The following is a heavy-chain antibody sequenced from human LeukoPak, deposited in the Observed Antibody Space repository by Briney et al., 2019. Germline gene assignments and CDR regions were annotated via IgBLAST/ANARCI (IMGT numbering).Heavy chain of an antibody. J-gene: IGHJ4*02. V-gene: IGHV4-38-2*02. Sequence: SETLSLTCTVSGYSISSGYYWGWIRQPPGKGLEWIGSIYHSGSTYYNPSLKSRVTISVDTSKNQFSLKLSSVTAADTAVYYCARAPGGSFEFDYWGQGTLVTVSS. D-gene: IGHD1-26*01. CDR2: IYHSGST. CDR1: GYSISSGYY. CDR3: ARAPGGSFEFDY.